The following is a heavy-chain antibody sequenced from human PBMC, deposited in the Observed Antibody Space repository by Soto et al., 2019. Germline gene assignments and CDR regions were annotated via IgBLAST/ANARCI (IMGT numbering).Heavy chain of an antibody. J-gene: IGHJ5*02. CDR3: ARHKAFYYDSSGA. CDR2: IDPSDSYA. V-gene: IGHV5-10-1*01. CDR1: GYSFASYW. D-gene: IGHD3-22*01. Sequence: GESLKISCKGSGYSFASYWISWVRQMPAKGLEWMGRIDPSDSYANYGPSFQGHVTFSADKSISTAYLQWSSLRASDTAMYYCARHKAFYYDSSGAWGQGTMVTVSS.